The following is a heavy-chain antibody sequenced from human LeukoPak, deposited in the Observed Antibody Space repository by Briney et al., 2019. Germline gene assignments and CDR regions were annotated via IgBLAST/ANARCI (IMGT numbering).Heavy chain of an antibody. J-gene: IGHJ3*02. Sequence: SETLSLTCTVSGGSISSSSYYWGWIRQPPGKGLEWIGSVYYTGASYYNPSLKSRVTISIDTSKNQFSLKLSSVTAADTAVYYCARTNQAVAGYGPRTGAFDIWGQGTMVTVSS. D-gene: IGHD6-19*01. CDR1: GGSISSSSYY. CDR2: VYYTGAS. V-gene: IGHV4-39*07. CDR3: ARTNQAVAGYGPRTGAFDI.